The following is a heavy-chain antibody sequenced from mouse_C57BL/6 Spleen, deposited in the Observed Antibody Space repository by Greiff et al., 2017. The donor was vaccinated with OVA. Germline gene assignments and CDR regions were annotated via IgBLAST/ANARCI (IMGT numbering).Heavy chain of an antibody. J-gene: IGHJ4*01. CDR3: ARSHYSNDAMDY. Sequence: QVQLQQSGAELVKPGASVKLSCKASGYTFTSYWMHWVKQRPGQGLEWIGMIHPNSGSTNYNEKFKSKATLTVDKSSSTAYMQLSSLTSEDSAVYYCARSHYSNDAMDYWGQGTSVTVSS. D-gene: IGHD2-5*01. CDR1: GYTFTSYW. CDR2: IHPNSGST. V-gene: IGHV1-64*01.